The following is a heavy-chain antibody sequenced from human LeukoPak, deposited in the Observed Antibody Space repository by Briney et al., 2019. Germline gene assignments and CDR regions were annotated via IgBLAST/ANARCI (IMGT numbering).Heavy chain of an antibody. Sequence: GESLKISCKGSGYSFTSYWITWVRQMPRKGLEWMGRIDPSDSYTNYSPSFQGHVTISADKSISTAYLQWSSLKASDTAMYYCASDRSSKWYFDYWGPGTLVTVSS. CDR3: ASDRSSKWYFDY. D-gene: IGHD2-15*01. CDR2: IDPSDSYT. J-gene: IGHJ4*02. V-gene: IGHV5-10-1*01. CDR1: GYSFTSYW.